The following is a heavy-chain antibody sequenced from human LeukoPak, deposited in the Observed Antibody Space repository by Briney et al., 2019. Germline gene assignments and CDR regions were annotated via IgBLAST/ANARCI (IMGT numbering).Heavy chain of an antibody. CDR1: GFMFNNYW. V-gene: IGHV3-7*01. CDR2: IRQDGSDK. Sequence: PGGSLRLSCVVSGFMFNNYWMSWVRQAPGKGLEWEATIRQDGSDKYFLDSVRGRFTISRDNAENSLYLQMNSLRAEDTAVYYCARDKGFGGSSFDYWGQGTLVTVSS. CDR3: ARDKGFGGSSFDY. D-gene: IGHD3-10*01. J-gene: IGHJ4*02.